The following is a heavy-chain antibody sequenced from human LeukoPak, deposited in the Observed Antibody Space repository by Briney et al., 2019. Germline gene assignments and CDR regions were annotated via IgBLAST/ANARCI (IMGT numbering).Heavy chain of an antibody. V-gene: IGHV1-18*01. J-gene: IGHJ4*02. Sequence: ASVKVSCKASGYTFTAYGIHWVRQAPGQGLEWMGWISPYNGDTEYAQKVQGRVTMTTDTSTSTASMELRSLKSDDTALYFCAVRTGYSSAWPFDYWGQGTPVTVSS. CDR3: AVRTGYSSAWPFDY. CDR2: ISPYNGDT. CDR1: GYTFTAYG. D-gene: IGHD6-19*01.